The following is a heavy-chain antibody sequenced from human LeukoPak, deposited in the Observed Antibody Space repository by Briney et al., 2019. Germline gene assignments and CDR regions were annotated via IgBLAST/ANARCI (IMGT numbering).Heavy chain of an antibody. J-gene: IGHJ5*02. Sequence: SETLSLTCAIYGGSFSGYFWSWFRQPPGKGLEWIGEINRSGSTNYNSSLSLKSRVTISVDTSKNQFSLKLSSVTAAETAVYYCAVSAAALFDPWGQGTLVTVSS. V-gene: IGHV4-34*01. D-gene: IGHD6-6*01. CDR3: AVSAAALFDP. CDR2: INRSGST. CDR1: GGSFSGYF.